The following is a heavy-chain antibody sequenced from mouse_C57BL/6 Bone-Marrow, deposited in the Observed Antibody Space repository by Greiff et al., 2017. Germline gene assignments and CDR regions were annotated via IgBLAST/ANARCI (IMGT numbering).Heavy chain of an antibody. Sequence: QVQLQQPGAELVKPGASVKLSCKASGYTFTSYWMQWVKQRPGQGLEWIGEIDPSDSYTNYNLKFKGKATLTVDTSSSTAYMQLSSLTSEDSAVYYCARDGSSSYWYFDVWGTGTTVTVSS. J-gene: IGHJ1*03. CDR3: ARDGSSSYWYFDV. CDR2: IDPSDSYT. V-gene: IGHV1-50*01. D-gene: IGHD1-1*01. CDR1: GYTFTSYW.